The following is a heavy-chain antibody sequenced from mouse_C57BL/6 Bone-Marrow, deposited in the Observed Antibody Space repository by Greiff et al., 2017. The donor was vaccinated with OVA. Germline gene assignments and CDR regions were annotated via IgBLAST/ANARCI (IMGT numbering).Heavy chain of an antibody. D-gene: IGHD2-5*01. Sequence: DVQLQESGPELVKPGASVKMSCKASGYTFTDYNMHWVKQSHGKSLEWIGYINPNNGGTSYNQKFKGKATLTVNKSSSTAYMELRSLTSEDSAVYYCADHSNYAYLDYWGQGTTLTVSS. V-gene: IGHV1-22*01. CDR1: GYTFTDYN. CDR3: ADHSNYAYLDY. J-gene: IGHJ2*01. CDR2: INPNNGGT.